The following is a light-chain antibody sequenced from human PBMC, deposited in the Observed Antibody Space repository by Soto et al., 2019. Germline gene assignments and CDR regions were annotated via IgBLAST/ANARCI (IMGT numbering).Light chain of an antibody. CDR3: QHYYTYPPT. CDR1: QDISSY. V-gene: IGKV1-8*01. Sequence: AIRMTQSPSSVSVSTGDRVTITCRASQDISSYLAWYQQRPGKAPKFLIYAASTLESGVPPRFSGSGSGTEFTLTISSLQSEDFATYYCQHYYTYPPTFGQGTKVDNK. CDR2: AAS. J-gene: IGKJ1*01.